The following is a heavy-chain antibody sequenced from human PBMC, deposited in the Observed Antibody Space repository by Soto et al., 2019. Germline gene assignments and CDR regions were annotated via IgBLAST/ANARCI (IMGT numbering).Heavy chain of an antibody. V-gene: IGHV4-31*03. CDR1: GGSISSGGYY. CDR3: ARSPDIVVVVAATGWFDP. J-gene: IGHJ5*02. D-gene: IGHD2-15*01. Sequence: QVQLQESGPGLVKPSQTLSLTCTVSGGSISSGGYYWSWIRQHPGKGLERIGYIYYSGSTYYNPSLKIRGTISVDTSKIQFSLKLSSVTAADTAVYYCARSPDIVVVVAATGWFDPWGEGTLVTVSS. CDR2: IYYSGST.